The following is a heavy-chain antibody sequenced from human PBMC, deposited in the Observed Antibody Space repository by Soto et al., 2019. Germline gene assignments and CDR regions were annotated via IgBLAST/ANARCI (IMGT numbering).Heavy chain of an antibody. D-gene: IGHD3-9*01. V-gene: IGHV1-2*02. Sequence: ASVKVSCKASEHSFTNCYIHWVRQAPGQGLECVGWVNPNSGGTNYAQKFRGRVTMTSDTSINTAYMELSRLTSDDTAIYFCAGFHFDILTGPGGTYSWGQGTLVTVSS. CDR1: EHSFTNCY. J-gene: IGHJ4*02. CDR2: VNPNSGGT. CDR3: AGFHFDILTGPGGTYS.